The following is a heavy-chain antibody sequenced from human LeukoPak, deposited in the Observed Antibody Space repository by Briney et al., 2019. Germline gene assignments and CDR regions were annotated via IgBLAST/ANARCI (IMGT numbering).Heavy chain of an antibody. D-gene: IGHD5-12*01. CDR2: ISGSGSST. V-gene: IGHV3-23*01. J-gene: IGHJ5*02. CDR1: GFTFSSYG. Sequence: GGSLRLSCAASGFTFSSYGMSWVRQAPGKGLEWVSAISGSGSSTYYADSVKGRFTISRDNSKNTLYLQMNSLRAEDTAVYYCAKVQWLLAGNNWFDPWGQGTLVTVSS. CDR3: AKVQWLLAGNNWFDP.